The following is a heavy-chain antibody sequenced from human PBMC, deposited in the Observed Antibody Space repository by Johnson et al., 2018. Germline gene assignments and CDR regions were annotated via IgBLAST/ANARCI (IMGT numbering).Heavy chain of an antibody. CDR3: ARGFWSGYRNYGMDV. Sequence: QVQLQQGGAGLLKPSETLSLTCAVYGGSLSGYYWSWIRQPPGKGLEWIGEINHSGGTNYTPSLKSRVTISVDTSKNQFPRKLSSVTAADTAVYSCARGFWSGYRNYGMDVWGQGTTVTVSS. CDR1: GGSLSGYY. CDR2: INHSGGT. J-gene: IGHJ6*02. V-gene: IGHV4-34*01. D-gene: IGHD3-3*01.